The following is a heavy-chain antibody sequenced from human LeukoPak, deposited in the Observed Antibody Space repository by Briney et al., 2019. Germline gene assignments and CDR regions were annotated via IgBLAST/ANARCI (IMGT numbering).Heavy chain of an antibody. D-gene: IGHD5-24*01. CDR2: IKQDGGEK. CDR1: GFTFSSYW. V-gene: IGHV3-7*04. J-gene: IGHJ4*02. Sequence: GGSLRLSCAASGFTFSSYWMSWVGRAPGKGQGWVANIKQDGGEKYYVDSVKGRVTISRDNAKNSLYLQMNSLRPEDTAVYYCAGRGDGNLYYFDHWGQGTLVTASS. CDR3: AGRGDGNLYYFDH.